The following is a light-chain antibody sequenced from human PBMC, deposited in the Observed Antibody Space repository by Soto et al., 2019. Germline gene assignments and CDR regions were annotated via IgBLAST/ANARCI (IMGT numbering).Light chain of an antibody. Sequence: QSVLTQPPSASGTPGQRVTISCSGSSSNIGSNSVYWYQQLPGTAPKLLIYSNNQRPSGVPDRFSGSKSGTSASLAISGLRSEDEADYYCAAWDDSLSAHVVFGGGTKLTVL. CDR1: SSNIGSNS. J-gene: IGLJ2*01. V-gene: IGLV1-47*02. CDR3: AAWDDSLSAHVV. CDR2: SNN.